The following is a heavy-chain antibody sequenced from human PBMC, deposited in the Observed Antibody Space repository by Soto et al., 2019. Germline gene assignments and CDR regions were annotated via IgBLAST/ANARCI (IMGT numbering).Heavy chain of an antibody. CDR2: INPDGSTT. J-gene: IGHJ3*01. V-gene: IGHV3-74*01. CDR1: GFTFSSYW. D-gene: IGHD2-15*01. Sequence: PGGSLRLSCAASGFTFSSYWMHWVRQAPGKGLVWVSHINPDGSTTTYADSVKGRFTISRDNAKNTLFLQMNSLRAEDTAMYYCACRYCSGGSCYFQAFDLWGQGTKVTVSS. CDR3: ACRYCSGGSCYFQAFDL.